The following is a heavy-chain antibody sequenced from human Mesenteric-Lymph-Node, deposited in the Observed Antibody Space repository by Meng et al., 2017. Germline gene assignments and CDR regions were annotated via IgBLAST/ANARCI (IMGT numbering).Heavy chain of an antibody. CDR3: ARTNTPYLWGSFGLDY. CDR1: GGSITSRTNY. V-gene: IGHV3-23*01. D-gene: IGHD3-16*01. J-gene: IGHJ4*02. CDR2: ISGSGGNT. Sequence: ETLSLTCTVSGGSITSRTNYWAWIRQPPGKGLEWVSAISGSGGNTYYADSVKGRFTISRDNTKNSLYLQMNSLRAEDTAFYYCARTNTPYLWGSFGLDYWGQGTLVTVSS.